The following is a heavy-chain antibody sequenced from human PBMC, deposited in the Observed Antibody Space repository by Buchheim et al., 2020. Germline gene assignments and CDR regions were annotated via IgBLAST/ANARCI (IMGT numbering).Heavy chain of an antibody. CDR2: FYYSGST. V-gene: IGHV4-59*01. CDR1: GGSISSYY. J-gene: IGHJ5*02. D-gene: IGHD1-26*01. Sequence: QVQLQESGPGLVKPSETLSLTCTVSGGSISSYYWSWIRQPPGKGLEWIGYFYYSGSTNYNPSLKSRVTISVDTSKNQFSLKLSSATAADTAVYYCARVSRVVGAKWFDPWGQGTL. CDR3: ARVSRVVGAKWFDP.